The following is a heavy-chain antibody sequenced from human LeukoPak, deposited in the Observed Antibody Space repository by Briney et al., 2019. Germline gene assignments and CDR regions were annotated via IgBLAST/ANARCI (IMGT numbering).Heavy chain of an antibody. CDR2: IIPIFGTA. Sequence: ASVKVSCKASGYTFTSYAMNWVRQAPGQGLEWMGGIIPIFGTANYAQKFQGRVTITADESTSTAYMELSSLRSEDTAVYYCARDRRDGYSNLDYWGQGTLVTVSS. CDR1: GYTFTSYA. CDR3: ARDRRDGYSNLDY. D-gene: IGHD5-24*01. V-gene: IGHV1-69*13. J-gene: IGHJ4*02.